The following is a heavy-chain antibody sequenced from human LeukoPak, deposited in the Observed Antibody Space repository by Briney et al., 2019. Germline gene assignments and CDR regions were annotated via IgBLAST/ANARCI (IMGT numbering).Heavy chain of an antibody. Sequence: GGSLRLSCAASGFTFSSYGTHWVRQAPGKGLEWVAVISYDGSNKYYADSVKGRFTISRDNSKNTLYLQMNSLRAEDTAVYYCAKDWARGDYATDYWGQGTLVTVSS. V-gene: IGHV3-30*18. CDR2: ISYDGSNK. CDR1: GFTFSSYG. D-gene: IGHD4-17*01. J-gene: IGHJ4*02. CDR3: AKDWARGDYATDY.